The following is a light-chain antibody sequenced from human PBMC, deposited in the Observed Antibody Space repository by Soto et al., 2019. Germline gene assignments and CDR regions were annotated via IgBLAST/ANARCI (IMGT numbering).Light chain of an antibody. Sequence: EIVLTQSPGTLSLSPGEGATLSCRASQSVTSNYLAWYQHKPGQAPRLLIYSASSRAAGIPDRFSGSGTGTDFTLTISRLEPEDFAVYYGHQYGYGRDSFGQGTKLEIK. V-gene: IGKV3-20*01. J-gene: IGKJ2*03. CDR3: HQYGYGRDS. CDR1: QSVTSNY. CDR2: SAS.